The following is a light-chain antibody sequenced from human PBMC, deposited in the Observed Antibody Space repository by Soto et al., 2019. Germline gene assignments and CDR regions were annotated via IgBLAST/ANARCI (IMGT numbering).Light chain of an antibody. CDR3: QQYGSSPRA. CDR1: QSTRSN. Sequence: EIVMSQSPLTLCVSPEERATLSCRASQSTRSNMAWYQHKPGQAPRLLIYGASSRATGIPDRFSGSGSGTDFTLTISRLEPEDFAVYYCQQYGSSPRAFGQGTKVDIK. CDR2: GAS. J-gene: IGKJ1*01. V-gene: IGKV3-20*01.